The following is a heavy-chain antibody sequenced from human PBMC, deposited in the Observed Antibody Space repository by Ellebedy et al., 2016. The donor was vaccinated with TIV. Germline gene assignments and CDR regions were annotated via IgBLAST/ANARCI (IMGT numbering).Heavy chain of an antibody. D-gene: IGHD3-10*01. J-gene: IGHJ5*02. V-gene: IGHV3-66*01. CDR2: IYGGDST. Sequence: GESLKISCAASGFTVSGNYMTWVRQAPGKGLEWVSTIYGGDSTYYADSVKDRFTISRDNSKKTVYLQMDSLRVEDTAVYYCARDPTRSGWFDPWGQGTLVTVSS. CDR3: ARDPTRSGWFDP. CDR1: GFTVSGNY.